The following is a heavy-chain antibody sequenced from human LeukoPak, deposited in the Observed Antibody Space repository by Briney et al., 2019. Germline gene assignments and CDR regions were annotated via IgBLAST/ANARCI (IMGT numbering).Heavy chain of an antibody. D-gene: IGHD3-9*01. V-gene: IGHV4-39*01. J-gene: IGHJ5*02. CDR1: GGSISSSSYY. Sequence: SETLSLTCTVSGGSISSSSYYWGWIRQPPGKGLEWIGSIYYSGSTYYNPSLKSRVTISVDTSKNQFSPKLSSVTAADTAVYYCARSLRYFGSFDPWGQGTLVTVSS. CDR2: IYYSGST. CDR3: ARSLRYFGSFDP.